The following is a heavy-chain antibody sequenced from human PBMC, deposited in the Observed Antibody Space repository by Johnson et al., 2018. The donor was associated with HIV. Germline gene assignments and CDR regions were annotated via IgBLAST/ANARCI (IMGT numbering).Heavy chain of an antibody. D-gene: IGHD3-22*01. J-gene: IGHJ3*02. CDR2: IRYDGSNK. CDR1: GFTFSTYG. V-gene: IGHV3-30*02. Sequence: QVQLVESGGGVVQPGGSLRLSCAASGFTFSTYGMHWVRQAPGKGLEWVAFIRYDGSNKYYADSVKGRFNISRDNSNNTLYLQMNSLRAEDTAVYYCAKDLSDSSGYHDAFDIWGQGTMVTVSS. CDR3: AKDLSDSSGYHDAFDI.